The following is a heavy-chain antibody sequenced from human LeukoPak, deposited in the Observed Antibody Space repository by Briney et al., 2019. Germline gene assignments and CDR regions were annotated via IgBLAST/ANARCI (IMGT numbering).Heavy chain of an antibody. Sequence: ASVKVSCTVSGSSLTELSLYWVRQAPGKGLEWMGGFDVIDAKTFYAQKFQGRVTMTEDSSTDTACMELSSLRSDDTALYYCAAGRPYSLLDYWGQGTLLTVSS. CDR3: AAGRPYSLLDY. D-gene: IGHD5-18*01. CDR1: GSSLTELS. V-gene: IGHV1-24*01. J-gene: IGHJ4*02. CDR2: FDVIDAKT.